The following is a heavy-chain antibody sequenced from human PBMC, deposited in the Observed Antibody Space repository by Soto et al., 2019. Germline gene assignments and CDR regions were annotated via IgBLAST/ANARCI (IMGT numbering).Heavy chain of an antibody. V-gene: IGHV3-64*01. CDR3: ARDSLHPDRLAYCGGDCYSRIFDY. D-gene: IGHD2-21*01. CDR1: GRTFSSYA. Sequence: PGGPLRLSCAASGRTFSSYAMHWVRQAPGKGLEYVSAISSNGGSTYYANSVKGRFTISRDNSKNTLYLQMGSLRAEDMAVYYCARDSLHPDRLAYCGGDCYSRIFDYWGQGTLVTVSS. J-gene: IGHJ4*02. CDR2: ISSNGGST.